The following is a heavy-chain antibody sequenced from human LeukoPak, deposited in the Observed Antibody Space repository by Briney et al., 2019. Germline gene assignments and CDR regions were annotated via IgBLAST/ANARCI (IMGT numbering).Heavy chain of an antibody. D-gene: IGHD5-18*01. J-gene: IGHJ5*02. Sequence: SVKVSCKASGYTFTSYYMHWVRQAPGQGLEWMGGIIPIFGTANYAQKFQGRVTITADESTSTAYMELSSLRSEDTAVYYCAREMGLPGYSTNWFDPWGQGTLVTVSS. CDR2: IIPIFGTA. CDR1: GYTFTSYY. V-gene: IGHV1-69*13. CDR3: AREMGLPGYSTNWFDP.